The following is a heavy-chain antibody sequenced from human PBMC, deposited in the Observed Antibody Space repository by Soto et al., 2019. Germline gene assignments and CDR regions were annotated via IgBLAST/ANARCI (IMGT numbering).Heavy chain of an antibody. CDR1: GGTFSSYA. Sequence: SVKVSCKASGGTFSSYAISWVRQAPGQGLEWMGGIIPIFGTANYAQKFQGRVTITADESTSTAYMELSSLRSEDTAVYYCASSRDIVATNGMEVWGQGTTVTVSS. CDR3: ASSRDIVATNGMEV. D-gene: IGHD5-12*01. CDR2: IIPIFGTA. J-gene: IGHJ6*02. V-gene: IGHV1-69*13.